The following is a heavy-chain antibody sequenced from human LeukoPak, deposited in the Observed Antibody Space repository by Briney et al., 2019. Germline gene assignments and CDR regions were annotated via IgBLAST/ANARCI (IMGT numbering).Heavy chain of an antibody. Sequence: GGSLRLSCAASGFTFRSYSMNWVRQAPGKGLEWVSSISSSSSYIYYADSVKGRFTISRDNAKNSLYLQMNSVRAEDTAVYYCARGDSSGYFYFDFWGQGTWSPSPQ. CDR1: GFTFRSYS. CDR2: ISSSSSYI. V-gene: IGHV3-21*01. D-gene: IGHD3-22*01. CDR3: ARGDSSGYFYFDF. J-gene: IGHJ4*02.